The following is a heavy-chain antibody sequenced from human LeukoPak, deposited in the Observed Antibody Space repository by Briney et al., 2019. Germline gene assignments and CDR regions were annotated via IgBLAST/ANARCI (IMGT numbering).Heavy chain of an antibody. Sequence: AETPSLTCTVSGGSINFYYWSWIRQPARKGLEWIGRIYSTGSTKYSPSLKSRVTMSVDKSKNQFSLNLSSVTAADTAVYYCARGIADPYSFDSWGQGTLVPVSS. CDR3: ARGIADPYSFDS. D-gene: IGHD6-13*01. CDR2: IYSTGST. CDR1: GGSINFYY. V-gene: IGHV4-4*07. J-gene: IGHJ4*02.